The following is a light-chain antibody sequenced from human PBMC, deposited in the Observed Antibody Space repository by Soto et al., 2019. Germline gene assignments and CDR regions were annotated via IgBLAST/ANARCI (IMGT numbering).Light chain of an antibody. J-gene: IGKJ1*01. V-gene: IGKV3-15*01. CDR1: QSVRSN. Sequence: ETVMTQSPATLPVSPGERATLSCRASQSVRSNLAWYQQKPGQAPSLLIYCASPRATGVPARFSGSGSGTEFTLTINSLQAEDFALYYGEEYDNWPLWTFGQGTQVEVK. CDR3: EEYDNWPLWT. CDR2: CAS.